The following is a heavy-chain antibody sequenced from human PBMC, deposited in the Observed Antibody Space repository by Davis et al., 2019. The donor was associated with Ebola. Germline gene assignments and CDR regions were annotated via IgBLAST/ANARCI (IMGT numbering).Heavy chain of an antibody. CDR1: GYTFTSYD. Sequence: ASVKVSCKASGYTFTSYDINWVRQAPGQGLEWMGWINPNSGGTNYAQKFQGWVTMTRDTSISTAYMELSRLRSDDTAVYYCARGGVLWFRELLQEYYYYGMDVWGQGTTVTVSS. D-gene: IGHD3-10*01. J-gene: IGHJ6*02. CDR3: ARGGVLWFRELLQEYYYYGMDV. V-gene: IGHV1-2*04. CDR2: INPNSGGT.